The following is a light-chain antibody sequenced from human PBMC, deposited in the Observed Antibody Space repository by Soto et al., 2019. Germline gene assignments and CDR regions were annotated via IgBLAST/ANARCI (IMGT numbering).Light chain of an antibody. J-gene: IGKJ4*01. Sequence: EIAMTQSPATLSASPGEGATLSCKAGQNVYNNLAWYQQRPGQPPRLLIYDASTRATGISARFSGSGCGTEFTATSSSLQSEYFAVYFCQQCRNRPLTFGGGTKVDIK. CDR1: QNVYNN. CDR2: DAS. CDR3: QQCRNRPLT. V-gene: IGKV3-15*01.